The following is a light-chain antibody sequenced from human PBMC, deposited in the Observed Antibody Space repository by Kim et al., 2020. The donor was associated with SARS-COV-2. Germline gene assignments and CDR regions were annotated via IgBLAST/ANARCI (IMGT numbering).Light chain of an antibody. CDR3: QQYGASSLT. J-gene: IGKJ4*01. CDR1: QSVSNSR. V-gene: IGKV3-20*01. Sequence: PGERATLSCRASQSVSNSRLAWYQQKPGQAPRLLIYDASSRATGITDRFSGSGSGTDFTLTISRLELEDFAVYYCQQYGASSLTFGGGTKVDIK. CDR2: DAS.